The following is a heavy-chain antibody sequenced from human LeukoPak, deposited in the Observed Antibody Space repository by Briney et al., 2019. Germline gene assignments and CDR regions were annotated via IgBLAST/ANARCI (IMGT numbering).Heavy chain of an antibody. D-gene: IGHD6-19*01. CDR1: GFTFSSYA. CDR2: ISGSGGST. J-gene: IGHJ4*02. CDR3: AKARGHGQWLVVPFDY. Sequence: GGSLRLSCAASGFTFSSYAMSWVRRAPGKGLEWVSAISGSGGSTYYADSVKGRFTISRDNSKNTLYLQMNSLRAEDTAVYYCAKARGHGQWLVVPFDYWGQGTLVTVSS. V-gene: IGHV3-23*01.